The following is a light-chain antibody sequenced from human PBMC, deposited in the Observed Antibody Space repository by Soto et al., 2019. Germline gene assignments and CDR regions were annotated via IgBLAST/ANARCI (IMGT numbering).Light chain of an antibody. CDR1: QDISNY. CDR3: QQYDNLIT. CDR2: DAS. Sequence: DIQMTHAPSSLSASLGDRVTITCQASQDISNYLNWYQQKPGKAPKLLIYDASNLETGVPSRFSGSGSGTDFTFTISSLQPEDIATYYCQQYDNLITFGQGTRLENK. V-gene: IGKV1-33*01. J-gene: IGKJ5*01.